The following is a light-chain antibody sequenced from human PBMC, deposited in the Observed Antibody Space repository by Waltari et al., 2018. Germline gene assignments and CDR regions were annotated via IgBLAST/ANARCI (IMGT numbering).Light chain of an antibody. Sequence: EIVLTQSPATLSLSPGDRATLSCRASQNVNMYLAWYQQKPGQGPRLLHYDATDRAAGVPARFSGSGSGTEFTLTISSLEPEDFAVYHCQQRNHWITFGQGTRLEI. J-gene: IGKJ5*01. CDR1: QNVNMY. CDR3: QQRNHWIT. V-gene: IGKV3-11*01. CDR2: DAT.